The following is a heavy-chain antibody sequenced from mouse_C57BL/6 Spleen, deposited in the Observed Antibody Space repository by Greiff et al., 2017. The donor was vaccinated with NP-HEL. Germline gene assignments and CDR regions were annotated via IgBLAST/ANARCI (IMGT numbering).Heavy chain of an antibody. D-gene: IGHD1-1*01. CDR2: IDPSDSET. J-gene: IGHJ2*01. CDR3: AREGDYGSSFDY. CDR1: GYTFTSYW. Sequence: QVQLQQPGAELVRPGSSVKLSCKASGYTFTSYWMHWVKQRPIQGLEWIGNIDPSDSETHYNQKFKDKATLTVDKSSSTTYMQLSSLTSEDSAVYYCAREGDYGSSFDYWGQGTTLTVSS. V-gene: IGHV1-52*01.